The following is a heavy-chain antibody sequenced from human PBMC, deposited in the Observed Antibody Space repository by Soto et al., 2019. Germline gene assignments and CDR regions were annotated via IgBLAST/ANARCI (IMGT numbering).Heavy chain of an antibody. CDR3: ARNKIAARPIFDY. Sequence: QLQLQESGPGLVKPSETLSLTCTVSGGSISSSSYYWGWIRQPPGKGLEWIGSIYYSGSTNYNPSLKSRVTISVDTSKNQFSLKLSSVTAADTAVYYCARNKIAARPIFDYWGQGTLVTVSS. CDR1: GGSISSSSYY. CDR2: IYYSGST. J-gene: IGHJ4*02. D-gene: IGHD6-6*01. V-gene: IGHV4-39*07.